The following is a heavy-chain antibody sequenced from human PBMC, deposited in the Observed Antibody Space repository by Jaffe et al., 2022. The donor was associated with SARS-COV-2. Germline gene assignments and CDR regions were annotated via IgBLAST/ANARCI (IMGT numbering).Heavy chain of an antibody. CDR1: GGSISSYY. V-gene: IGHV4-59*01. Sequence: QVQLQESGPGLVKPSETLSLTCTVSGGSISSYYWSWIRQPPGKGLEWIGYIYYSGSTNYNPSLKSRVTISVDTSKNQFSLKLSSVTAADTAVYYCARERDSSGYLQSNWFDPWGQGTLVTVSS. CDR2: IYYSGST. D-gene: IGHD3-22*01. CDR3: ARERDSSGYLQSNWFDP. J-gene: IGHJ5*02.